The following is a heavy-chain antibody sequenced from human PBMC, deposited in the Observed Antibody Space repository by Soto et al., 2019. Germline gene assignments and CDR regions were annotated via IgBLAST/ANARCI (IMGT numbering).Heavy chain of an antibody. CDR3: ARDPSSRVAMAAHDAFDI. V-gene: IGHV1-46*01. CDR2: INPSGGST. J-gene: IGHJ3*02. CDR1: GYTFTSYY. Sequence: ASVKVSCKASGYTFTSYYMHWLRQAPGQGLEWMGIINPSGGSTSYAQKFQGRVTMTRDTSTSTVYMELSSLRSEDTAVYYCARDPSSRVAMAAHDAFDIWGQGTMVTVSS. D-gene: IGHD5-18*01.